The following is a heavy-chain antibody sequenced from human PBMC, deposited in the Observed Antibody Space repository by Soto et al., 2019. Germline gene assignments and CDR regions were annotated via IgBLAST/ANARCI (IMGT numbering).Heavy chain of an antibody. CDR3: ARQGRYCSSTSCPHDY. J-gene: IGHJ4*02. CDR1: GFTFSSYS. Sequence: GGSLRLSCAASGFTFSSYSMNWVRQAPGKGLEWVSSISSSSSYIYYADSVKGRFTISRDNAKNSLYLQMNSLRAEDTAVYYCARQGRYCSSTSCPHDYWGQGTLVTVSS. V-gene: IGHV3-21*01. CDR2: ISSSSSYI. D-gene: IGHD2-2*01.